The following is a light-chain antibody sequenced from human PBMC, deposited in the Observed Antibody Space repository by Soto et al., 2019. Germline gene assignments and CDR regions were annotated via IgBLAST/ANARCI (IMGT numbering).Light chain of an antibody. J-gene: IGKJ1*01. CDR3: QQYHSYPWT. CDR1: QRINYW. Sequence: DIQMTQSPSTLSSSVGDRVTITCRTSQRINYWLAWYQQKPGKAPKLLVYEAFNLESGVPARFSGSGSGTDFTLTIHSLQPDDFATYYCQQYHSYPWTFGQGTKVAIK. V-gene: IGKV1-5*03. CDR2: EAF.